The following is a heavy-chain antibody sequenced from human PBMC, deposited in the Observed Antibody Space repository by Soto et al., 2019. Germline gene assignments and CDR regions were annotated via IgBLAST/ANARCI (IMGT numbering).Heavy chain of an antibody. D-gene: IGHD3-16*02. CDR1: GGSISSGDYY. V-gene: IGHV4-30-4*01. CDR3: ARGGMITFGGVIANPYYYYGMDV. Sequence: SETLSLTCTVSGGSISSGDYYWSWIRQPPGKGLEWIGYIYYSGSTYYNPSLKSRVTISVDTSKNQFSLKLSSVTAADTAVYYCARGGMITFGGVIANPYYYYGMDVWGQGTTVTVSS. CDR2: IYYSGST. J-gene: IGHJ6*02.